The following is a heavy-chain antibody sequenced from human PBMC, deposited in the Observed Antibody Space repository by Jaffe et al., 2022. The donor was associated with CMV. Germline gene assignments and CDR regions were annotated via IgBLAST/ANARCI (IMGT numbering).Heavy chain of an antibody. J-gene: IGHJ4*02. V-gene: IGHV4-34*01. CDR2: INHSGST. CDR1: GGSFSGYY. Sequence: QVQLQQWGAGLLKPSETLSLTCAVYGGSFSGYYWSWIRQPPGKGLEWIGEINHSGSTNYNPSLKSRVTISVDTSKNQFSLKLSSVTAADTAVYYCARGGDWTAMVSGPFDYWGQGTLVTVSS. CDR3: ARGGDWTAMVSGPFDY. D-gene: IGHD5-18*01.